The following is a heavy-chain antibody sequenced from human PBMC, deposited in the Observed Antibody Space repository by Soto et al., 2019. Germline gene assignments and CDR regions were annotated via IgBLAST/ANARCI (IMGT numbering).Heavy chain of an antibody. J-gene: IGHJ5*02. CDR3: AGGNSSRLYGFDP. D-gene: IGHD6-13*01. CDR1: GGSISSTNYY. V-gene: IGHV4-31*03. CDR2: IYYNGKT. Sequence: QVQLQESGPGLVKPSQTLSLTCTVSGGSISSTNYYWSWIRRHPGKGLEWIGDIYYNGKTYYNPSVKSRVTISVNTSKHQFSLKLSSVTAADTAVYDGAGGNSSRLYGFDPWGQGTLVTVSS.